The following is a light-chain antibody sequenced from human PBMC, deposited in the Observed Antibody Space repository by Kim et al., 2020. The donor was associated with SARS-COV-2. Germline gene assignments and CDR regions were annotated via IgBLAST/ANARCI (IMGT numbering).Light chain of an antibody. J-gene: IGKJ2*03. V-gene: IGKV1-8*01. CDR2: TTS. CDR1: QDIGIY. CDR3: QQYHSDPYS. Sequence: SASTGDRVTITCRASQDIGIYLAWYQQKPGKAPKLLIYTTSNLNSGVPSRFSGSGSGTDFTLTISYVESEDFATYYCQQYHSDPYSFGQGTKLEI.